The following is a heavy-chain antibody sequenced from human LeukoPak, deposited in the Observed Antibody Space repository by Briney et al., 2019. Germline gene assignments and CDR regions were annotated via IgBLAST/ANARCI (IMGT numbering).Heavy chain of an antibody. V-gene: IGHV4-61*08. J-gene: IGHJ4*02. CDR1: GGSISSGGYY. CDR3: ASVEMATIKDYYFDY. D-gene: IGHD5-24*01. CDR2: IYYSGST. Sequence: SETLSLTCTVSGGSISSGGYYWSWIRQHPGKGLEWIGYIYYSGSTNYNPSLKSRVTISVDTSKNQFSLKLSSVTAADTAVYYCASVEMATIKDYYFDYWGQGTLVTVSS.